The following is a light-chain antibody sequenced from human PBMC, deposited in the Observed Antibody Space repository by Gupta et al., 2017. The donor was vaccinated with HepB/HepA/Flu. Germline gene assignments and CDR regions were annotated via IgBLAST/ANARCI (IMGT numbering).Light chain of an antibody. J-gene: IGLJ2*01. CDR1: GTNVGYND. CDR2: EDN. V-gene: IGLV1-51*02. Sequence: QSVVTQPPSVSAAPGQKVTISCSGSGTNVGYNDVSWYQHIPGTAPKLLIYEDNKRPSEIPDRFSGSKSGTSATLDITGLQPGDEGDYYCQTWETGRGVGGIFGGGTKMTVL. CDR3: QTWETGRGVGGI.